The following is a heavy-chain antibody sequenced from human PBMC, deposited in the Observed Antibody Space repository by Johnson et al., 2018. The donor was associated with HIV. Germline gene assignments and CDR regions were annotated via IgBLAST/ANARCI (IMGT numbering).Heavy chain of an antibody. CDR2: ISWNSGSI. D-gene: IGHD3-22*01. CDR3: AKGVSYDSSDSAVDI. Sequence: VQLVESGGGLVQPGGSLRLSCAASGFTFDDYAMHWVRQAPGKGLEWVSGISWNSGSIGYADSVKGRFTISRDNAKNSLYLQMNSLRAEDTALFYCAKGVSYDSSDSAVDIGGQGTMVTVSS. CDR1: GFTFDDYA. V-gene: IGHV3-9*01. J-gene: IGHJ3*02.